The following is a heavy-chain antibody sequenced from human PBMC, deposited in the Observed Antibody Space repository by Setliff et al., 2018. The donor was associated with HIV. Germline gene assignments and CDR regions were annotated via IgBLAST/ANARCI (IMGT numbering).Heavy chain of an antibody. CDR3: ARVPVAGTARGVFDI. D-gene: IGHD6-19*01. V-gene: IGHV4-31*03. CDR1: GGSISSGGYY. CDR2: MYHSGST. Sequence: SETLSLTCTVSGGSISSGGYYWSWIRQHPGKGLEWIGYMYHSGSTHYNPSLKSRVTISVDTSKKQLSLRLHSVTAADTAVYYCARVPVAGTARGVFDIWGQGTMVTVSS. J-gene: IGHJ3*02.